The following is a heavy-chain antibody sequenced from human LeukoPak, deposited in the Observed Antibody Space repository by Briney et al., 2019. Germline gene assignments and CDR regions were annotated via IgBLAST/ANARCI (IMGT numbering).Heavy chain of an antibody. J-gene: IGHJ5*02. D-gene: IGHD6-13*01. CDR3: ARSPYSSSLYWFDP. Sequence: GASVKVSCKASGGTFSSYAISWVRQAPGQGLEWMGRIIPILGIANYAQKFQGRVTITADKSTSTAYTELSSLRSEDTAVYYCARSPYSSSLYWFDPWGQGTLVTVSS. V-gene: IGHV1-69*04. CDR2: IIPILGIA. CDR1: GGTFSSYA.